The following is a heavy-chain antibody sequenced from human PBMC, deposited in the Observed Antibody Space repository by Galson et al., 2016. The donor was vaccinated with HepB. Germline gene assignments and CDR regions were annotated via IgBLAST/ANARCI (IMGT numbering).Heavy chain of an antibody. CDR2: IIGTGFHT. Sequence: LRLSCAASGFTFSTYAMTWVRQAPGKGLEWISNIIGTGFHTYYAESVKGRFTVSRDNSNNTLYLQMNNLRAEDTAVYFCALYYYDSTGFVEYFQHWGQGTRVTVSS. J-gene: IGHJ1*01. CDR3: ALYYYDSTGFVEYFQH. D-gene: IGHD3-22*01. V-gene: IGHV3-23*01. CDR1: GFTFSTYA.